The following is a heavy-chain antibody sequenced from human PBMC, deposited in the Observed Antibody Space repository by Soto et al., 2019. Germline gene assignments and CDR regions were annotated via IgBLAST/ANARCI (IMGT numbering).Heavy chain of an antibody. D-gene: IGHD6-19*01. J-gene: IGHJ4*02. CDR3: AKTHSGWYDFDY. Sequence: GSLRLSCAASGFSFSSYAMSWVRQAPGKGLEWVSAISGGGGSTYYADSVKGRFTISRDNSKNTLYLQMNSLRAEDTAVYYCAKTHSGWYDFDYWGQGTLVTVSS. CDR2: ISGGGGST. V-gene: IGHV3-23*01. CDR1: GFSFSSYA.